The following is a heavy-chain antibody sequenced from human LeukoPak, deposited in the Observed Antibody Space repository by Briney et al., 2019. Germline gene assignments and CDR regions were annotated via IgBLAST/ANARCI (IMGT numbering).Heavy chain of an antibody. J-gene: IGHJ4*02. Sequence: GGSLRLSCAASGFTFSSYAMSWVREAPGKGLEWVSIIIGTGGSTYYADSVKGRFTISRDNSKNTLYLQMNSLRAEDTAVYYCAKERRLYYFDYWGQGTLVTVSS. D-gene: IGHD6-19*01. CDR3: AKERRLYYFDY. CDR2: IIGTGGST. V-gene: IGHV3-23*01. CDR1: GFTFSSYA.